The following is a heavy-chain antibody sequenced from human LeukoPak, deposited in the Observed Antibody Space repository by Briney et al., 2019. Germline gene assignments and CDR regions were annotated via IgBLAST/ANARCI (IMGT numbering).Heavy chain of an antibody. D-gene: IGHD1-26*01. J-gene: IGHJ4*02. V-gene: IGHV3-23*01. CDR1: GFTFSSYA. CDR2: ISGSGGST. Sequence: GGSLRLSCSASGFTFSSYAMSWVRQAPGKGLEWVSVISGSGGSTYYADSVKGRFTISRDNSKNTLYLQMNSLRAEDTAVYYCAKRPLVGATTFDYWGQGTLVTVSS. CDR3: AKRPLVGATTFDY.